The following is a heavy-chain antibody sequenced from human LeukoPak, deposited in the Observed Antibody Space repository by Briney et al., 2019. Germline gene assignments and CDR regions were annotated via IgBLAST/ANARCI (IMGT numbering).Heavy chain of an antibody. D-gene: IGHD2-21*02. CDR3: ARAGLVVVTAKKSDAFDV. J-gene: IGHJ3*01. CDR2: ARNKANSYTT. Sequence: GGSLRLSCAASGFTFSDHYMDWVRQAPAQGLEWVGRARNKANSYTTEYAASVKGRFTISRDVSKDSLYLQTNSLKTEHTAVYYCARAGLVVVTAKKSDAFDVWGQGTMVTVSS. V-gene: IGHV3-72*01. CDR1: GFTFSDHY.